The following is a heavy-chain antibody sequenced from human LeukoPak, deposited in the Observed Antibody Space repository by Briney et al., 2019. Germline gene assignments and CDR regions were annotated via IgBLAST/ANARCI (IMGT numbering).Heavy chain of an antibody. V-gene: IGHV4-34*01. J-gene: IGHJ4*02. CDR3: ARVRRPDY. CDR2: INHSGST. D-gene: IGHD6-6*01. Sequence: PSETLSLTCTVSGGSISGYYWTWIRQPAGKGLEWIGEINHSGSTNYNPSLKSRVTISVDTSKNQFSLKLSSVTAADTAVYYCARVRRPDYWGRGTLVTVSS. CDR1: GGSISGYY.